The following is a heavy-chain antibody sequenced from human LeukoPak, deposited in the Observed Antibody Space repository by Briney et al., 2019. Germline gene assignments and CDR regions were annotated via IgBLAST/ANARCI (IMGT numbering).Heavy chain of an antibody. D-gene: IGHD3-9*01. CDR3: ARVAYYDILTGYYY. CDR1: GYTFTNYA. Sequence: ASVKVSCKASGYTFTNYAMNWVRQAPGQGLEWMGWMNPNSGNTGYAQKFQGRVTMTRNTSISTAYMELSSLRSEDTAVYYCARVAYYDILTGYYYWGQGTLVTVSS. CDR2: MNPNSGNT. J-gene: IGHJ4*02. V-gene: IGHV1-8*02.